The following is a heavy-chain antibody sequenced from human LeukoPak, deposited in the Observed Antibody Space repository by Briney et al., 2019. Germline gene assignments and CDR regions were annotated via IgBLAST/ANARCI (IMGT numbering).Heavy chain of an antibody. D-gene: IGHD6-19*01. CDR1: GFTFGDYA. J-gene: IGHJ4*02. V-gene: IGHV3-49*04. Sequence: GGSLRLSCTASGFTFGDYAMSWVRQAPGKGLEWVGFIRSKAYGGTTEYAASVKGRFTISRDDSKSIDYLQMNSLKTEDTAVYYCTRVGNGWGLDYWGQGTLVTVSS. CDR2: IRSKAYGGTT. CDR3: TRVGNGWGLDY.